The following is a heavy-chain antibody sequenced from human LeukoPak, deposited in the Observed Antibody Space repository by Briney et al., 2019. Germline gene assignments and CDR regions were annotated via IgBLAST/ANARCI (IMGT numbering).Heavy chain of an antibody. CDR3: ARLYGTFLEWSPYFDY. V-gene: IGHV3-53*04. CDR1: GFTFNIYE. Sequence: GGSLRLSCAASGFTFNIYEMNWVRQAPGKGLEWVSVIYSGGSTYYADSVKGRFTISRHNSKNTLYLQMNSLRAEDTAVYYCARLYGTFLEWSPYFDYWGQGTLVTVSS. CDR2: IYSGGST. J-gene: IGHJ4*02. D-gene: IGHD3-3*02.